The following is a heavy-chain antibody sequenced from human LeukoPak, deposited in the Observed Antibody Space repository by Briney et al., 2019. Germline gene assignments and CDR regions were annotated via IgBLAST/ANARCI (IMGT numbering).Heavy chain of an antibody. CDR3: TTGPDRYYFDY. Sequence: PGGSLRLSCAASGFTFSNAWMSWVRQAPGKGLEWVGRIKSKTDGWTTDYAAPVKGRFTISRDDSKNTLYLQMNSLKTEDTAVYYCTTGPDRYYFDYWGQGTLVTVSS. CDR1: GFTFSNAW. V-gene: IGHV3-15*01. CDR2: IKSKTDGWTT. J-gene: IGHJ4*02.